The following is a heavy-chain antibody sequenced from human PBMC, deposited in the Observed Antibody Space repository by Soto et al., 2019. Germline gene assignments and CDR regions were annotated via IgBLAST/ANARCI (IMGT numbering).Heavy chain of an antibody. CDR2: ISYDGSNK. Sequence: GGSLRLSCAASGFTFSSYAMHWVRQAPGKGLEWVAVISYDGSNKYYADSVKGRFTISRDNSKNTLYLQMNSLRAEDTAVYYCARDILVRELSTGYFQHWGQGTLVTVSS. V-gene: IGHV3-30-3*01. D-gene: IGHD1-26*01. CDR3: ARDILVRELSTGYFQH. J-gene: IGHJ1*01. CDR1: GFTFSSYA.